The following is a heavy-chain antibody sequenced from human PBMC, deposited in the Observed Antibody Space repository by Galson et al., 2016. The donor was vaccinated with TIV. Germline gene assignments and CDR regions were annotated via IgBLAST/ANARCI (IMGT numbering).Heavy chain of an antibody. CDR3: ARICGLTPDIHDSI. Sequence: SVKVSCKASGYIFTNYYIHWVRQAPGQGLEWMGIINPRGGGRAIYAQKFQDRVTMTRDTSTSILYMQLSSLTSEDTAIYYCARICGLTPDIHDSIWGQGTLVTVSS. CDR1: GYIFTNYY. V-gene: IGHV1-46*01. J-gene: IGHJ4*02. D-gene: IGHD3-9*01. CDR2: INPRGGGRA.